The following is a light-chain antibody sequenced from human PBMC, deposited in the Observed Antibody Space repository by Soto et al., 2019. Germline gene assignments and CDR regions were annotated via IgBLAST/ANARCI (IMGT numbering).Light chain of an antibody. Sequence: IQLTHSPSSLSASVGDIVTITCRASQGISSYLAWYHQKPGKAPKLLIYAASTLQSGVPSRFSGSGSGTDFTLTISNLQPEDFATYYCQQLNSYPFTVGQGTRLEIK. V-gene: IGKV1-9*01. CDR2: AAS. J-gene: IGKJ5*01. CDR1: QGISSY. CDR3: QQLNSYPFT.